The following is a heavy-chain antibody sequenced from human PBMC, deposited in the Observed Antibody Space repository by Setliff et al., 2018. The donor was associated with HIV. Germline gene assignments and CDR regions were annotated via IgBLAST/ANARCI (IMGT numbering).Heavy chain of an antibody. Sequence: SETLSLTCSVSGGSISSGNYYWGWTRQPAGKGLEWIGHIYTDGTIKYNPSLKSRLTISLDTSKNQFSLKLNSVTAADTAMYYCTPIHNYTDHCPDSWGQGTLVTVSS. V-gene: IGHV4-61*09. CDR3: TPIHNYTDHCPDS. J-gene: IGHJ5*01. CDR1: GGSISSGNYY. CDR2: IYTDGTI. D-gene: IGHD2-21*02.